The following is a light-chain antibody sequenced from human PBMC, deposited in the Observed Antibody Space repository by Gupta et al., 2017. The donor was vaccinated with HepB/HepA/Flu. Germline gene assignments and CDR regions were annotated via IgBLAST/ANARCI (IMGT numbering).Light chain of an antibody. J-gene: IGLJ1*01. CDR1: SSDVGGYNY. CDR3: CSYAGSYTFV. V-gene: IGLV2-11*01. Sequence: QSSLTPPRSVSGSPGQSVTISCTGTSSDVGGYNYVPWYHQHPGKAPKLMIYDVSKRPAGVPDRFSGSKSGNTASLTISGLQAEDEADYYCCSYAGSYTFVFGTGTKVTVL. CDR2: DVS.